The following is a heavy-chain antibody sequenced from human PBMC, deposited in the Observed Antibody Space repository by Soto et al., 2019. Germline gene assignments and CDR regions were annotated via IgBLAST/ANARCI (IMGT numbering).Heavy chain of an antibody. CDR2: VDPNSGGS. J-gene: IGHJ4*02. V-gene: IGHV1-2*02. Sequence: GASVKVSCKPSGYTFTDYYIHWVRQAPGLGLEWMGWVDPNSGGSRNTQKFQGSLTMTRDTSTTTVYMELSSLRSDDTAVYYCARVNYGPLDYWGQGTLVTVSS. CDR1: GYTFTDYY. D-gene: IGHD3-10*01. CDR3: ARVNYGPLDY.